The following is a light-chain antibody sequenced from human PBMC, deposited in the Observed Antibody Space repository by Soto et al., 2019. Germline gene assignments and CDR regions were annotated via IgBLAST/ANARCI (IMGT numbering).Light chain of an antibody. J-gene: IGLJ3*02. Sequence: QSVLTQPPSVSGAPGQRVTISCTGSSSSIGAGFDVNWYQQLPGTAPKLLIHDNSNRPSGVPDRFSGSKSGTSASLAITGLQAEDEADYYCQSYDSSLSGSVFGGGTKLTVL. V-gene: IGLV1-40*01. CDR1: SSSIGAGFD. CDR2: DNS. CDR3: QSYDSSLSGSV.